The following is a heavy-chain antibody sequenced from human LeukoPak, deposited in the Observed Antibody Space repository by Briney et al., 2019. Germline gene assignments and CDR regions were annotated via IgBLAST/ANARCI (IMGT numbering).Heavy chain of an antibody. Sequence: EGSLRLSCAASGFTFSNAWMSWVRQAPGKGLEWVGRIKSKTDGGTTDYAAPVKGRFTISRDDSKNTLYLQMNSLKTEDTAVYYCTMHYYGSGSYNSFDYWGQGTLVTVSS. D-gene: IGHD3-10*01. V-gene: IGHV3-15*01. CDR1: GFTFSNAW. J-gene: IGHJ4*02. CDR2: IKSKTDGGTT. CDR3: TMHYYGSGSYNSFDY.